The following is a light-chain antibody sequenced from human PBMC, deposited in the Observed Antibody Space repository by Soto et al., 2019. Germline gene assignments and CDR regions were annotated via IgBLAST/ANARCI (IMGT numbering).Light chain of an antibody. J-gene: IGLJ1*01. CDR2: EVV. CDR1: KNDIGVYDF. Sequence: QSVLTQPPSASGSPGQSVTISCTGTKNDIGVYDFVSWYQHHPGKAPRLIICEVVQRPSGVPDRFSGSKSGNTASLTVSGLQAAYEADYFCKSYAGSNTYVFGSGTKVTVL. V-gene: IGLV2-8*01. CDR3: KSYAGSNTYV.